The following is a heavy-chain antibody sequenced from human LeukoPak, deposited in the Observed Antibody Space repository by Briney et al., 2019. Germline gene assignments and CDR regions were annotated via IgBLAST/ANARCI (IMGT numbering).Heavy chain of an antibody. CDR2: IIPIFGTA. D-gene: IGHD2-2*01. V-gene: IGHV1-69*06. J-gene: IGHJ6*03. Sequence: SVKVSCKASGGTFSSYAISWVRQAPGQGLEWMGGIIPIFGTANYAQKFQGRVTITADKSTSTAYMELSSLRSEDTAVYYCARDRTYRYCSSTSCYQRKDYYYMDVWGKGTTVTVSS. CDR3: ARDRTYRYCSSTSCYQRKDYYYMDV. CDR1: GGTFSSYA.